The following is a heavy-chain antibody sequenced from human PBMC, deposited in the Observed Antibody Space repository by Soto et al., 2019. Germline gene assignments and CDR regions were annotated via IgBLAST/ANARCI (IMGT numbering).Heavy chain of an antibody. CDR2: IWYDATNK. CDR3: ARDGADYLPLKYYFDY. Sequence: GGSLRLSCTASGFTLSSYGMHWVLQAPGKGLEWVALIWYDATNKYYTASVKGRFTISRDNSKNTLYLQMNSLRAEDTAVYYRARDGADYLPLKYYFDYWRQGTLVTVSS. V-gene: IGHV3-33*01. CDR1: GFTLSSYG. D-gene: IGHD4-17*01. J-gene: IGHJ4*02.